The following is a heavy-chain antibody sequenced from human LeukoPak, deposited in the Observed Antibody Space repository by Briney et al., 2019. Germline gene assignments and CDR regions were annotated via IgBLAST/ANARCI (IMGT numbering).Heavy chain of an antibody. CDR1: GYTLTSYY. CDR3: ARDDRYSGYDYDY. D-gene: IGHD5-12*01. CDR2: VNGYNGRT. J-gene: IGHJ4*02. V-gene: IGHV1-18*04. Sequence: ASVKVSYKASGYTLTSYYMHWVRQAPGQGLEWMGWVNGYNGRTNYAQNLQGRVTMTTATSTSTAYMGLRSLRSDDTGVYYCARDDRYSGYDYDYWGQGSLVTVSS.